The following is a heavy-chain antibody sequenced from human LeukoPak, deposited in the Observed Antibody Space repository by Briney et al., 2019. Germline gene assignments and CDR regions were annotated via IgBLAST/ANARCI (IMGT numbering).Heavy chain of an antibody. CDR2: IHSSSGAV. CDR1: GFTFSTYI. CDR3: ARDRLGAGSFDI. J-gene: IGHJ3*02. D-gene: IGHD7-27*01. Sequence: PGGSLRLSCAASGFTFSTYIMNWVRQAPEKGLEWISYIHSSSGAVYYADSVKGRFTISRDNAKNSLYLQMNSLRDEDTAVYYCARDRLGAGSFDIWGQGTMVTVSS. V-gene: IGHV3-48*02.